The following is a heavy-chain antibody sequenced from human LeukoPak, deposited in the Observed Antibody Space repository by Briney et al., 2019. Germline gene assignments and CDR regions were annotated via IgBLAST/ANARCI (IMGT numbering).Heavy chain of an antibody. Sequence: ASVKVSCKASGYTFTSYDINWVRQATGQGLEWMGWMNPNSGNTGYAQRFQGRVTITRNTSVTTAYMYLSSLRSEDTAVYYCARGLVGATIGLVYWGQGTLVTVSS. CDR2: MNPNSGNT. CDR3: ARGLVGATIGLVY. V-gene: IGHV1-8*03. J-gene: IGHJ4*02. CDR1: GYTFTSYD. D-gene: IGHD1-26*01.